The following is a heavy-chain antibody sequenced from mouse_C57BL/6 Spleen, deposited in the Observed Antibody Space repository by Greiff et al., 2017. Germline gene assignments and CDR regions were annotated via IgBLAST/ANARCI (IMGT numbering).Heavy chain of an antibody. CDR3: ARFLFITTVVDY. J-gene: IGHJ2*01. CDR1: GYAFSSSW. CDR2: IYPGDGDT. V-gene: IGHV1-82*01. Sequence: QVQLQQSGPELVKPGASVKISCKASGYAFSSSWMNWVKQRPGKGLEWIGRIYPGDGDTNYNGKFEGKATLTADKSSSTAYMQLSSLTSEDSAVYFCARFLFITTVVDYWGQGTTLTVSS. D-gene: IGHD1-1*01.